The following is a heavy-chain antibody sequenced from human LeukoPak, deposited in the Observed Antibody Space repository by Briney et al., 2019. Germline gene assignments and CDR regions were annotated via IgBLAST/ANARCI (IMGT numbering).Heavy chain of an antibody. D-gene: IGHD6-19*01. J-gene: IGHJ4*02. CDR1: GFTFGDYA. CDR3: TRDESSGWSPTDY. CDR2: IRSKAYGGTT. Sequence: GGSLRLSCTASGFTFGDYAMSWFRQAPGKGLEWVGFIRSKAYGGTTEYAASVKGRFTISRDDSKSIAYLQMNSLKTEDTAVYYCTRDESSGWSPTDYWGQGTLVTVSS. V-gene: IGHV3-49*03.